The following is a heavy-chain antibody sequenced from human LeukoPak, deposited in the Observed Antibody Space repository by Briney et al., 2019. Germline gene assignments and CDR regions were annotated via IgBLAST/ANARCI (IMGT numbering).Heavy chain of an antibody. Sequence: PGGSLRLSCAAPGFTFSNYAMNWVRQAPGKGQEWVSAISGSGGSTYYADSVKGRFTISRDNSKYTLYLQMNSLRAEDTAVYYCAKVRDSSSSPFDCWGQGALVTVSS. CDR1: GFTFSNYA. J-gene: IGHJ4*02. CDR2: ISGSGGST. CDR3: AKVRDSSSSPFDC. D-gene: IGHD6-13*01. V-gene: IGHV3-23*01.